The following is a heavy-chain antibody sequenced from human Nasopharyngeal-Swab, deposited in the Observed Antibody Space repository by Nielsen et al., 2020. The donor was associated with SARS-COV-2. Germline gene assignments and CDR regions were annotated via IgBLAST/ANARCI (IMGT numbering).Heavy chain of an antibody. CDR2: IYYSGST. J-gene: IGHJ4*02. Sequence: ESLKISCTVSGGSISSYYWSWIRQPPGKGLEWIGYIYYSGSTNYNPSLKSRVTISVDTSKNQFSLRLSSVTAADTAVYYCARDDTAMATGFDYWGQGVLVTVSS. V-gene: IGHV4-59*01. CDR1: GGSISSYY. D-gene: IGHD5-18*01. CDR3: ARDDTAMATGFDY.